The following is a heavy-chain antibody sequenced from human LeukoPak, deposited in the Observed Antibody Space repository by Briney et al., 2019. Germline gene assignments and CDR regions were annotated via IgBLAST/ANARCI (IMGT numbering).Heavy chain of an antibody. CDR1: GFTFSSYS. J-gene: IGHJ4*02. D-gene: IGHD3-3*01. CDR2: ISTSSSYI. Sequence: GGSLRLSCAASGFTFSSYSMNWVRQAPGKGLEWVSFISTSSSYIYYADSVKGRFTISRDNAKNSLYLQMNSLRAEDTAVYYCARGTGFLEWLTPFDYWGQGTLVTVSS. V-gene: IGHV3-21*01. CDR3: ARGTGFLEWLTPFDY.